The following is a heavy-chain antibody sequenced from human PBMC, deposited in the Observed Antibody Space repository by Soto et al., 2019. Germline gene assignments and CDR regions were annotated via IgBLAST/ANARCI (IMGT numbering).Heavy chain of an antibody. CDR3: ARENSGWPDALVI. Sequence: DVQLVESGGGLVQPGGSLRLSCAVSGFTVSSNYMSWVRQAPGKGLEWVSAIYSGGSTYYADSVKGRFTISRDNSKITLYLQMNSLRAEDTAVYYCARENSGWPDALVIWGQGTMVIVSS. D-gene: IGHD6-19*01. CDR1: GFTVSSNY. J-gene: IGHJ3*02. CDR2: IYSGGST. V-gene: IGHV3-66*01.